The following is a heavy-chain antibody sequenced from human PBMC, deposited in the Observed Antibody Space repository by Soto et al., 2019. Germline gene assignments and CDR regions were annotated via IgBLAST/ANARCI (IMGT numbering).Heavy chain of an antibody. D-gene: IGHD6-13*01. CDR2: VFHSGST. J-gene: IGHJ4*02. V-gene: IGHV4-4*02. CDR1: SGSISSSNW. Sequence: QVQLQESGPGLVKPSGTLSLTCAVSSGSISSSNWWCCVRQPPGKGLEWIGEVFHSGSTHYNPSLKSRVTISVDKSKNQFSLKLSSVTAADTAVYYCARVRYSSSYFDYWGQGTLVTVSS. CDR3: ARVRYSSSYFDY.